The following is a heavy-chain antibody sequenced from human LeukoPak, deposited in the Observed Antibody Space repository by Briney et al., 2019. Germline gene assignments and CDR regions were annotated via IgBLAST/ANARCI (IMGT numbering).Heavy chain of an antibody. J-gene: IGHJ5*02. CDR2: IIPIFGTA. D-gene: IGHD2-2*01. CDR3: ARGPLVPAAPRLRWFDP. V-gene: IGHV1-69*13. CDR1: GGTFSSYA. Sequence: SVKVSCKASGGTFSSYAISWVRQAPGQGLEWMGGIIPIFGTANYAQKFQGRVTITADESTSTAYMELSSLRSEDTAVYYCARGPLVPAAPRLRWFDPWGQGTLVTVSS.